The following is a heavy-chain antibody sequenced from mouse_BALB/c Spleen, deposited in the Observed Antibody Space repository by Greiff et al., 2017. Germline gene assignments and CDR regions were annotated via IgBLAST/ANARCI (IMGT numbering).Heavy chain of an antibody. CDR2: ISYSGST. V-gene: IGHV3-2*02. J-gene: IGHJ2*01. Sequence: EVKLMESGPGLVKPSQSLSLTCTVTGYSITSDYAWNWIRQFPGNKLEWMGYISYSGSTSYNPSLKSRISITRDTSKNQFFLQLNSVTTEDTATYYCARHGNYVGHYFDYWGQGTTLTVSS. D-gene: IGHD2-1*01. CDR1: GYSITSDYA. CDR3: ARHGNYVGHYFDY.